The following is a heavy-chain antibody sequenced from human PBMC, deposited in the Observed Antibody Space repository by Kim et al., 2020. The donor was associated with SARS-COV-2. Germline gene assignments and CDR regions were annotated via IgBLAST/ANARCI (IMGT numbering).Heavy chain of an antibody. D-gene: IGHD3-10*01. CDR1: GYTFTGYY. CDR2: INPNSGGT. Sequence: ASVKVSCKASGYTFTGYYMHWVRQAPGQGLEWMGRINPNSGGTNYAQKFQGRVTMTRDTSISTAYMELSRLRSDYTAVYYCARTTMVRGRLGMDVWGQGTTVTVSS. CDR3: ARTTMVRGRLGMDV. J-gene: IGHJ6*02. V-gene: IGHV1-2*06.